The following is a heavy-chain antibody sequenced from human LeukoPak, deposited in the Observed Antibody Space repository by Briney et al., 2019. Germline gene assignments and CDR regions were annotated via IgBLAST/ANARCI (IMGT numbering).Heavy chain of an antibody. D-gene: IGHD2-2*01. J-gene: IGHJ6*02. CDR1: GGTFSSYA. CDR3: ARDADIVVVPAAIQYYYYYGMDV. CDR2: IIPIFGTA. V-gene: IGHV1-69*05. Sequence: SVKVSCKASGGTFSSYAISWVRQAPGQGLEWMGGIIPIFGTANYAQKLQGRVTMTTDTSTSTAYMELRSLRSDDTAVYYCARDADIVVVPAAIQYYYYYGMDVWGQGTTVTVSS.